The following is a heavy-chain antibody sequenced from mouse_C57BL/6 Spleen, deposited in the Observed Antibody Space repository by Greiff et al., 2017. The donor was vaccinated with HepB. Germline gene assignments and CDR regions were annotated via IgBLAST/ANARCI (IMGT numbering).Heavy chain of an antibody. V-gene: IGHV1-69*01. CDR1: GYTFTSYW. D-gene: IGHD1-1*01. Sequence: QVQLQQSGAELVMPGASVKLSCKASGYTFTSYWMHWVKQRPGQGLEWIGEIDPSDSYTNYNQKFKGKSTLTVDKSSSTAYMQLSSLTSEDSAVYYCARSENYSGSTLFDYWGQGTTLTVSS. CDR2: IDPSDSYT. CDR3: ARSENYSGSTLFDY. J-gene: IGHJ2*01.